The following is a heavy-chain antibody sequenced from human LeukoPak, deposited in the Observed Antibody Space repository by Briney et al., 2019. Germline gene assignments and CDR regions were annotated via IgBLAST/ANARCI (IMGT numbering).Heavy chain of an antibody. D-gene: IGHD1-14*01. CDR2: ISSSGSTI. Sequence: PGGSLRLSCAASGFTFSSYEMNWVRQAPGKGLEWVSYISSSGSTIYYADSVKGRFTISRDNAKSSLYLQMNSLRAEDTAVYYCARAENYFDYWGQGTLVTVSS. CDR1: GFTFSSYE. V-gene: IGHV3-48*03. J-gene: IGHJ4*02. CDR3: ARAENYFDY.